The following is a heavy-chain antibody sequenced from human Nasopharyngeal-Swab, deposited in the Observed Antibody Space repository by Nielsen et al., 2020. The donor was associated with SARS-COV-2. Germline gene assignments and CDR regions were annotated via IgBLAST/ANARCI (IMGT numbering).Heavy chain of an antibody. D-gene: IGHD2-2*01. CDR1: GVSMSSSRSFY. CDR3: TSSKT. Sequence: SETLSLTCTVSGVSMSSSRSFYWGWIRQPPGKGLEWIGSVYNNGDTFYNPSLQSRVTISVDTPENQFSLRLTSVTAADTALYYCTSSKTWGQGVLVTVSS. CDR2: VYNNGDT. V-gene: IGHV4-39*01. J-gene: IGHJ4*02.